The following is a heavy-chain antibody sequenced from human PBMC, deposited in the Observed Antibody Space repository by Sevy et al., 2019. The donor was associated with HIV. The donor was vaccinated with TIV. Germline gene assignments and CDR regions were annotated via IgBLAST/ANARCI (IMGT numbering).Heavy chain of an antibody. CDR2: TYYRSKWYN. CDR1: GDSVSTNSAA. CDR3: ARADYFGSGSSYYYYGMDV. Sequence: KQSQTLSLTCAISGDSVSTNSAAWNWIRQSPSRGLEWLGRTYYRSKWYNDYAASVKSRITINPDTSKYQFSLQLNSVTPEDTAVYYCARADYFGSGSSYYYYGMDVWGQGTTVTVSS. J-gene: IGHJ6*02. D-gene: IGHD3-10*01. V-gene: IGHV6-1*01.